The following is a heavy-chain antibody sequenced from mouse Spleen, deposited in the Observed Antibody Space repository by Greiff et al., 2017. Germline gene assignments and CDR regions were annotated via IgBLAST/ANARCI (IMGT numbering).Heavy chain of an antibody. CDR3: ASHYGSSLRYFDV. D-gene: IGHD1-1*01. CDR1: GYTFTSYW. Sequence: QVQLQQPGAELVMPGASVKLSCKASGYTFTSYWMHWVKQRPGQGLEWIGEIDPSDSYTNYNQKFKGKATLTVDKSSSTAYMQLSSLTSEDSAVYYCASHYGSSLRYFDVWGTGTTVTVSS. V-gene: IGHV1-69*01. J-gene: IGHJ1*03. CDR2: IDPSDSYT.